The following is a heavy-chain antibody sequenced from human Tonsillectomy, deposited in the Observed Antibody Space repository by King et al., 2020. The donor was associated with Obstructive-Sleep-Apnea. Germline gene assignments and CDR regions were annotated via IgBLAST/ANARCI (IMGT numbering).Heavy chain of an antibody. CDR1: GFTFSNAW. CDR3: TTGYCSGCSCLKVFDY. CDR2: IKSKTDGGTT. Sequence: VQLVESGGGLVKPGGSLRLSCAASGFTFSNAWMSWVRQAPGKGLEWVGRIKSKTDGGTTDYAAPVKGRFTISRDDSKNTLYLQMNSLKTEDTAVYYCTTGYCSGCSCLKVFDYWGQGTLVTVSS. D-gene: IGHD2-15*01. V-gene: IGHV3-15*01. J-gene: IGHJ4*02.